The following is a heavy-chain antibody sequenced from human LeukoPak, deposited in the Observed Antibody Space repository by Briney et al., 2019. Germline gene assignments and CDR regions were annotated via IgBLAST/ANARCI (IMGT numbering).Heavy chain of an antibody. CDR1: GFTVSHNY. V-gene: IGHV3-53*01. Sequence: PGGSLRLSCAASGFTVSHNYMRWVRQAPGKGLEWVALIYSSGNTYYADSVQGRFSSSRDNYENTLYFQMNSLRAEDTAVYYCAKGRGEHVEGYYYYYMDVWGQGTTVIVSS. J-gene: IGHJ6*03. CDR3: AKGRGEHVEGYYYYYMDV. D-gene: IGHD2-21*01. CDR2: IYSSGNT.